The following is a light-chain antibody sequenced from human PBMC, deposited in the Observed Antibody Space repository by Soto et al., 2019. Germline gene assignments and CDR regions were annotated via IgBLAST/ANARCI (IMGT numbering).Light chain of an antibody. V-gene: IGLV2-14*01. Sequence: QSALTQPASVSGSPGQSITISCPGTSSDVGGYNYVSWYQQHPGKAPKLMIYDVSNRPSGVSNRFSGSKSGNTASLTISGLQAEDEADYYCSSYTISLRVVGTGTKVTVL. J-gene: IGLJ1*01. CDR2: DVS. CDR1: SSDVGGYNY. CDR3: SSYTISLRV.